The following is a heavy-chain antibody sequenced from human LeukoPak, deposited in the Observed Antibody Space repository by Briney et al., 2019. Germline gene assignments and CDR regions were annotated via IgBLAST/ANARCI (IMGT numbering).Heavy chain of an antibody. CDR1: GFSFSNYW. V-gene: IGHV3-7*01. Sequence: PGGSLRLSCAASGFSFSNYWMSWIRQAPGKGLEWVASIKEDGSERYYVDSVKGRFTISRDNAKDSVYLQMNSPRAEDTAVYYCARLDGWDRLKGILDHRGQG. CDR2: IKEDGSER. CDR3: ARLDGWDRLKGILDH. J-gene: IGHJ4*02. D-gene: IGHD3-16*01.